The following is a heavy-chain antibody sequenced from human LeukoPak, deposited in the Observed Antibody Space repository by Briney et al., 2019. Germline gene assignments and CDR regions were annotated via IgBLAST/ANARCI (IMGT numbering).Heavy chain of an antibody. Sequence: PGGCLRLSCAASGFTLCTYWMSCGREAPGEGLEGGANIKEDGSEKYYGDSVKGRFTISRDNAKNSLYLQMNSLRAEDTAVYYCARDSSGYQWGQGTLVTVSS. V-gene: IGHV3-7*01. J-gene: IGHJ4*02. D-gene: IGHD3-22*01. CDR1: GFTLCTYW. CDR3: ARDSSGYQ. CDR2: IKEDGSEK.